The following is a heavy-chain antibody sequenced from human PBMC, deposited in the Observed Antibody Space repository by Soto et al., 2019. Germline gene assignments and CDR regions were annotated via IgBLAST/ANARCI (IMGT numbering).Heavy chain of an antibody. Sequence: QVQLVESGGGVVQPGRSLRLSCAASGFTFSSYGMHWVRQAPGKGLEWVAVIWYDGSNKYYADSVKGRFTISRDNSKNXXYLQMNGLGAEDTAVYYCARDGMVRGVYSPSYFDYWGQGTLVTVSS. CDR2: IWYDGSNK. CDR1: GFTFSSYG. V-gene: IGHV3-33*01. CDR3: ARDGMVRGVYSPSYFDY. J-gene: IGHJ4*02. D-gene: IGHD3-10*01.